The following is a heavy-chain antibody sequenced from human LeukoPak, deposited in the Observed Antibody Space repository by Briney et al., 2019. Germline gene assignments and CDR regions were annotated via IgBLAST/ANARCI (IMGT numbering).Heavy chain of an antibody. CDR1: GGSFSGYY. D-gene: IGHD3-22*01. CDR3: ARTSYDSSGYYHHDAFDI. J-gene: IGHJ3*02. Sequence: NPSETLSLTCAVYGGSFSGYYWSWIRQPPGKGLEWIGEINHSGSTNYNPSLKSRVTISVDTSKNQFSLKLSSVTAADTAVYYCARTSYDSSGYYHHDAFDIWGQGTMVTVSS. V-gene: IGHV4-34*01. CDR2: INHSGST.